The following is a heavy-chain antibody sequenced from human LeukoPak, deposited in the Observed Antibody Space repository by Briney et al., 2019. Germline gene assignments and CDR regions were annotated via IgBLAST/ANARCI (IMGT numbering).Heavy chain of an antibody. CDR3: ARDYGSGWYPAYWFDP. J-gene: IGHJ5*02. V-gene: IGHV3-30*04. Sequence: GRSLRLSCAASGFTFSSYAMHWVRQAPGKGLEWVAVISYDGSNKYYADSVKGRFTISRDNSKNTLYLQMNSLRAEDTAVYYCARDYGSGWYPAYWFDPWGQGTLVTVSS. D-gene: IGHD6-19*01. CDR2: ISYDGSNK. CDR1: GFTFSSYA.